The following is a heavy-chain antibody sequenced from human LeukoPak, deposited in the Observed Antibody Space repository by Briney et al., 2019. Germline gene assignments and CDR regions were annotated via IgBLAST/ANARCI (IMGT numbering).Heavy chain of an antibody. CDR2: IYYSGST. D-gene: IGHD2-2*01. Sequence: SETLSLTCTVSGGSISSGGYYWSWIRQHPGKGLEWIGYIYYSGSTYYNPSLKSRVTISVDTSKNQFSLKLSSVTAADTAVYYCARALWVVPAGRFDPWGQGTLVTVSS. CDR3: ARALWVVPAGRFDP. J-gene: IGHJ5*02. V-gene: IGHV4-31*03. CDR1: GGSISSGGYY.